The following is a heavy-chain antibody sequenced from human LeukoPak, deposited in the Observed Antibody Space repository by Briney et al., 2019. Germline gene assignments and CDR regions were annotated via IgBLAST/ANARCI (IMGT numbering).Heavy chain of an antibody. V-gene: IGHV3-74*01. CDR2: ITSDGRTT. CDR1: GFTFSSYW. J-gene: IGHJ4*02. Sequence: GGSLRLSCAASGFTFSSYWMHWVRQAPGKGLVWVSRITSDGRTTIYADSVKGRFSISRDNSKNTLYLQMNSLRVDDTAVYYCARDRYYVPDYWGQGTLVTVSS. CDR3: ARDRYYVPDY. D-gene: IGHD3-10*02.